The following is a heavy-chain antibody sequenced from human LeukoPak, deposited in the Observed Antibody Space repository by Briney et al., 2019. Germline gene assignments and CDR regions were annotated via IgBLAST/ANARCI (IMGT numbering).Heavy chain of an antibody. CDR1: GFTFSSYA. CDR3: AKDSYDILTGYYQN. Sequence: GGSLRLSCAASGFTFSSYAMSWVRQAPGKGLGWVSAISGSGGSTYYADSVKGRFTISRDNSKNTLFLQMNSLRADDTAVYYCAKDSYDILTGYYQNWGQGTLVTVSS. CDR2: ISGSGGST. J-gene: IGHJ4*02. D-gene: IGHD3-9*01. V-gene: IGHV3-23*01.